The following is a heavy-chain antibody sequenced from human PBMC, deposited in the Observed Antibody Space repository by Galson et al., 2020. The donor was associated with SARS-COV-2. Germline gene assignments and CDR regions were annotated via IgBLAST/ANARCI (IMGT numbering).Heavy chain of an antibody. V-gene: IGHV4-61*02. J-gene: IGHJ4*02. CDR2: IYTGVNT. CDR3: ARESRRDLYFDH. CDR1: GGSISSGSYY. Sequence: SETLSLTCTVSGGSISSGSYYWSWIRQPAGKGLEWIGRIYTGVNTNYNPSLKSRVTISVDTSKNQFSLKLSSVTAADTAVYYCARESRRDLYFDHWGQGTLVTVSS.